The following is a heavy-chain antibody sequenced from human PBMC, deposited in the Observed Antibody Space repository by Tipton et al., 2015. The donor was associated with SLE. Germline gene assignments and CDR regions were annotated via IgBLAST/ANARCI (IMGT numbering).Heavy chain of an antibody. J-gene: IGHJ4*02. D-gene: IGHD1-14*01. CDR2: IYYSGST. CDR1: GYSISSGYY. Sequence: GLVKPSETLSLTCVVSGYSISSGYYWGWIRQPPGKGLEWIGYIYYSGSTNYNPSLKSRVTISVDTSKNQFSLKLSSVTAADTALYYCVRIDSRKMFHWGQGTLVTVSS. CDR3: VRIDSRKMFH. V-gene: IGHV4-61*01.